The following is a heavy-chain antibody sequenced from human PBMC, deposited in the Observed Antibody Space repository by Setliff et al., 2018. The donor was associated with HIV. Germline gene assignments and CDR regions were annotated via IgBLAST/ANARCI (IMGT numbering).Heavy chain of an antibody. V-gene: IGHV4-39*01. CDR1: GGTFTSRSYY. CDR2: IFYSGIT. D-gene: IGHD3-3*01. CDR3: ARSKTFYDFWGGYYTHGAFKI. J-gene: IGHJ3*02. Sequence: SETLSLTCTVSGGTFTSRSYYWGWIRQPPGKGLEWIGSIFYSGITYYNPSLKSRVTISVDTSKNQFSLNLTSVTAADTAVYYCARSKTFYDFWGGYYTHGAFKIWGLGTMVTVSS.